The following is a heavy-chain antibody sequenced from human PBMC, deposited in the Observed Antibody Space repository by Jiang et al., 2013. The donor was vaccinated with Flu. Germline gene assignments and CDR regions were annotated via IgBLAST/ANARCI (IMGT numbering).Heavy chain of an antibody. J-gene: IGHJ3*02. Sequence: TFSSYTISWVRQAPGQGLEWMGRIIPILGIANYAQKFQGRVTITADKSTSTAYMELSSLRSEDTAVYYCARPPGYYYDSHHQAFDIWGQGTMVTVSS. D-gene: IGHD3-22*01. CDR3: ARPPGYYYDSHHQAFDI. CDR1: TFSSYT. V-gene: IGHV1-69*02. CDR2: IIPILGIA.